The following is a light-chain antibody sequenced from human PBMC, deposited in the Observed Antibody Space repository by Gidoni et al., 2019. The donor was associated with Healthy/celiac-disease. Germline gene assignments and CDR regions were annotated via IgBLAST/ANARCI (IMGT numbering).Light chain of an antibody. J-gene: IGLJ2*01. V-gene: IGLV3-1*01. CDR1: KLGDKY. Sequence: SYELTHPPSVSVSPGQTSRLTCAGDKLGDKYACWYQQKPGQSPVLVIYQDSKRPSAIPGRFSGSNSVNTATLTISGTQAMDEADYYCQAWDSSTVVFGGGTKLTVL. CDR2: QDS. CDR3: QAWDSSTVV.